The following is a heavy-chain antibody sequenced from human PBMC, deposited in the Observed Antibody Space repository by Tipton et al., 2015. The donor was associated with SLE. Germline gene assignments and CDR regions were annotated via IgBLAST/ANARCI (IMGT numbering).Heavy chain of an antibody. CDR3: ARVPFYYYYYMDV. CDR1: GRSIRSGSYY. Sequence: TLSLTCTVSGRSIRSGSYYWSWIRQPAGKGLEWSGHIYTSGSTNYNPSLKSRVTISLDTSKNQFSLKLSSVTAADTAVYYCARVPFYYYYYMDVWGKGTTVTVSS. V-gene: IGHV4-61*09. J-gene: IGHJ6*03. CDR2: IYTSGST.